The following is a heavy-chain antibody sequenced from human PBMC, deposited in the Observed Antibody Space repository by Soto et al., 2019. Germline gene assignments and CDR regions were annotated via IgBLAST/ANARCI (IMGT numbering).Heavy chain of an antibody. V-gene: IGHV4-38-2*02. CDR1: GYSITNGYY. CDR2: IYHSGNT. Sequence: SSETLSLTCSVSGYSITNGYYWGLFRQPPGKGLEWIGSIYHSGNTYYNPSLKSRVTISLDTSKNQFSLKLTSVTAADTAMYYCARVKLAGRRSFHYWGQGTLVTVSS. CDR3: ARVKLAGRRSFHY. D-gene: IGHD3-3*02. J-gene: IGHJ4*02.